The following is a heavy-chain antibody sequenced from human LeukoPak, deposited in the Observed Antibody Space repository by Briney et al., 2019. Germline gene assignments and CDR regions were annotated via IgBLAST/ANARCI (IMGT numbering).Heavy chain of an antibody. J-gene: IGHJ5*02. V-gene: IGHV7-4-1*02. CDR1: GYTFTSYG. CDR2: INTNTGNP. Sequence: ASVKVSCKASGYTFTSYGMNWVRQAPGQGLEWMGWINTNTGNPTYAQGFTGRFVLSLDTSVSTAYLQISSLRAEDTALYYCARGRRDPPRNMAVPFDPWGQGTLVTVSS. D-gene: IGHD6-19*01. CDR3: ARGRRDPPRNMAVPFDP.